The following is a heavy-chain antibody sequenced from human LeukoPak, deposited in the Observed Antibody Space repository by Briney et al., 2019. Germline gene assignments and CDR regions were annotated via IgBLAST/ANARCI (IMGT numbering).Heavy chain of an antibody. CDR3: ATGVGSLI. J-gene: IGHJ3*02. CDR1: GFTFSSYA. CDR2: INVGGGST. Sequence: GGSLRLSCAASGFTFSSYAMSWVRQAPGKGLEWVSGINVGGGSTYYAATVKGRFTISRDNAKSTLYLQMNSLRADDTAVYYCATGVGSLIWGQGTMVTVSS. D-gene: IGHD7-27*01. V-gene: IGHV3-23*01.